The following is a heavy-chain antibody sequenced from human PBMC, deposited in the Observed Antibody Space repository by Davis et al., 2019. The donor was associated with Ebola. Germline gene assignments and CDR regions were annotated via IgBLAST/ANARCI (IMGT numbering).Heavy chain of an antibody. J-gene: IGHJ5*02. CDR1: GGSISSGGYS. CDR2: IYHSGST. V-gene: IGHV4-30-2*01. D-gene: IGHD1-26*01. Sequence: PSETLSLTCAVSGGSISSGGYSWSWIRQPPGKGLEWIGYIYHSGSTYYNPSLKSRVTISVDRSKNQFSLKLSSVTAADTAVYYCARGRSGSYYGLGHREINWFDPWGQGTLVTVSS. CDR3: ARGRSGSYYGLGHREINWFDP.